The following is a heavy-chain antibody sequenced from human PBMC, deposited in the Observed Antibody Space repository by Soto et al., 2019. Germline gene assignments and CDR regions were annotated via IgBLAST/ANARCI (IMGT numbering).Heavy chain of an antibody. CDR1: GITFSNYG. Sequence: GGSLRLSCEASGITFSNYGMHWVRQAPGKGLEWLALIWFDGSNKYYGDSVKGRFTISRDNSNNTLYLQMNSLRDEDTAVYYCARDHFYGSGKKQDYFDYWGQGTLVTVSS. D-gene: IGHD3-10*01. CDR3: ARDHFYGSGKKQDYFDY. J-gene: IGHJ4*02. V-gene: IGHV3-33*01. CDR2: IWFDGSNK.